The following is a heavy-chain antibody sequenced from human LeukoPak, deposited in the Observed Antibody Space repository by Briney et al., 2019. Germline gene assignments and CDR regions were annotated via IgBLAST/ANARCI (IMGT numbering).Heavy chain of an antibody. CDR3: AKVGRYCSSTSCYRYYFDY. CDR2: IRYDGSNK. D-gene: IGHD2-2*02. V-gene: IGHV3-30*02. J-gene: IGHJ4*02. CDR1: GFTFSSYG. Sequence: GGSLRLSCAASGFTFSSYGMHWVRQAPGKGLEWVAFIRYDGSNKYYADSVKGRFTISRDNSKNTLYLQMNSLRAEDTAVYYCAKVGRYCSSTSCYRYYFDYWGQGTLVTVSS.